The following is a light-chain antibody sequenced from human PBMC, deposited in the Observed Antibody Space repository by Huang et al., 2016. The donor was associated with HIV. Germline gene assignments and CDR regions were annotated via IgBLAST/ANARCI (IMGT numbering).Light chain of an antibody. CDR1: QYIGSY. CDR3: LQLNSYPGA. J-gene: IGKJ3*01. Sequence: IQLTQSPSSLSASVGDRVTITCRASQYIGSYLAWYQQKPGKAPNLLIYAASTLESGVPSRFSGSGAGTDFTLTINNLQPEDFATDYCLQLNSYPGAFGPGTNVDV. CDR2: AAS. V-gene: IGKV1-9*01.